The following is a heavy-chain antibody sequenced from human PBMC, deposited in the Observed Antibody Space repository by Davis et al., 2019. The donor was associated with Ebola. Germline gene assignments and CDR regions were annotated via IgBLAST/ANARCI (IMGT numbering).Heavy chain of an antibody. CDR3: AKGSLYGSRSITAGMDV. J-gene: IGHJ6*02. D-gene: IGHD4-17*01. V-gene: IGHV3-23*01. Sequence: PGGSLRLSCAASGFTFNSYAMTWVRQAPGKGLEWVSGISGSGSSSYYADSVKGRFTFSRDNSKNTLYLQMNSLRAEDTAVYYCAKGSLYGSRSITAGMDVWGQGTTVTVSS. CDR2: ISGSGSSS. CDR1: GFTFNSYA.